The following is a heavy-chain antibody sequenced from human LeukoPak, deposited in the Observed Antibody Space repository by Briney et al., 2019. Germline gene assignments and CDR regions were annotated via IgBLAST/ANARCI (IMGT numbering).Heavy chain of an antibody. CDR1: GGTFSSYA. J-gene: IGHJ5*02. V-gene: IGHV1-69*04. D-gene: IGHD3-22*01. CDR3: AREKSHYYDSSGPENWFDP. CDR2: IIPILGIA. Sequence: GASVKVSCKASGGTFSSYAISWVRQAPGQGLEWMGRIIPILGIANYAQKFQGRVTITADKSTSTAYMELSSLRSEDTAVYYCAREKSHYYDSSGPENWFDPWGQGTLVTVSS.